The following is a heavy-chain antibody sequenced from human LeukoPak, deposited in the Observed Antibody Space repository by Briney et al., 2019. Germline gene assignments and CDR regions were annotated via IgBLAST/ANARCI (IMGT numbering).Heavy chain of an antibody. CDR1: GFTFSSYE. CDR3: ARNHAAALTDY. D-gene: IGHD6-6*01. V-gene: IGHV3-48*03. J-gene: IGHJ4*02. CDR2: ISSSGSTI. Sequence: GGSLRLSCAASGFTFSSYEMNWVRKAPGKGLGWVSYISSSGSTIYYADSVKGRFTISRDNAKNSLYLQMNSLRAEDTAVYYCARNHAAALTDYWGQGTLVTVSS.